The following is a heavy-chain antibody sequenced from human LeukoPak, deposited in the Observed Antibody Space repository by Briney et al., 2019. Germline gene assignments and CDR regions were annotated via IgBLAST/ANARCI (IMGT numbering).Heavy chain of an antibody. CDR1: GESISSHY. CDR2: IYFSGGT. D-gene: IGHD6-19*01. Sequence: SETLSLTCNVSGESISSHYWSWIRQSPGKGLDWIGYIYFSGGTNYNPSLQSRVTISGDTSKNQFSLKLTSVTAADTAVYYCARGEDRSGWSQKGAFDIWGQGTMVTVSS. V-gene: IGHV4-59*11. CDR3: ARGEDRSGWSQKGAFDI. J-gene: IGHJ3*02.